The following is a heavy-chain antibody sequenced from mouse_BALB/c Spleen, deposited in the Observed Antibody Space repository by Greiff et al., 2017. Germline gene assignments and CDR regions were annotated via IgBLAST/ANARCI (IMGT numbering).Heavy chain of an antibody. CDR2: ISSGGGST. CDR1: GFAFSSYD. V-gene: IGHV5-12-1*01. J-gene: IGHJ4*01. CDR3: ARHGGNYHVYAMDY. D-gene: IGHD2-1*01. Sequence: EVQVVESGGGLVKPGGSLKLSCAASGFAFSSYDMSWVRQTPEKRLEWVAYISSGGGSTYYPDTVKGRFTISRDNAKNTLYLQMSSLKSEDTAMYYCARHGGNYHVYAMDYWGQGTSVTVSS.